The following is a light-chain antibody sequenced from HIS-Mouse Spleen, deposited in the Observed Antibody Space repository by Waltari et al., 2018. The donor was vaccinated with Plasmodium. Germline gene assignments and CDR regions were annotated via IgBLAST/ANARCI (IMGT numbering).Light chain of an antibody. CDR2: DVS. CDR1: SRSVGGYTY. CDR3: CSYAGSYTFV. J-gene: IGLJ1*01. V-gene: IGLV2-11*01. Sequence: QSALTQPRSVSGSPGQSVTISCTGTSRSVGGYTYVSWYQQPPGKAPKLMIYDVSKRPSGVPDRFSGSKSGNTASLTISGLQAEDEADYYCCSYAGSYTFVFGTGTKVTVL.